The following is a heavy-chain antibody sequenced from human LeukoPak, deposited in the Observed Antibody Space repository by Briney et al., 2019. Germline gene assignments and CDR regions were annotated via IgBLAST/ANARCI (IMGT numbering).Heavy chain of an antibody. Sequence: GGSLRLSCAASGFTFNNYAIHWVRQAPGKGLEWVAVISSDGRNKYYADSVKGRFTISRDNSNNTMNLQMSSLRAEDTAVYYCAKFYRGNSYGYNYFGMDVWGQGTTVTVSS. CDR1: GFTFNNYA. CDR3: AKFYRGNSYGYNYFGMDV. V-gene: IGHV3-30*18. J-gene: IGHJ6*02. D-gene: IGHD5-18*01. CDR2: ISSDGRNK.